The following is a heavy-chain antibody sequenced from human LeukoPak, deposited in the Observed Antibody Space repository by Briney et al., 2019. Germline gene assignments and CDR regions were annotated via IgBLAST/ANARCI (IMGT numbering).Heavy chain of an antibody. D-gene: IGHD1-26*01. CDR1: GYTFTGYY. V-gene: IGHV1-2*02. Sequence: ASVKVSCKASGYTFTGYYMHWVRQAPGQGLEWMGWINPNSGGTNYAQKFQGRVTMTRDTSISTAYMELSRLRSDDTAVYYCARDAKGQWDGWFDPWGQGILVTVSS. CDR2: INPNSGGT. J-gene: IGHJ5*02. CDR3: ARDAKGQWDGWFDP.